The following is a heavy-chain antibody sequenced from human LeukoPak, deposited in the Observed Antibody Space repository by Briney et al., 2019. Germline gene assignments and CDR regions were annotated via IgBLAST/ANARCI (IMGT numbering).Heavy chain of an antibody. CDR2: IRSNGGST. CDR1: GFTFSRYA. D-gene: IGHD3-10*01. V-gene: IGHV3-64D*06. J-gene: IGHJ4*02. CDR3: VKDGSGSYYTYYFDY. Sequence: GGSLRLSCSASGFTFSRYAMHWVRQAPGKGLEYVSAIRSNGGSTYYADSVKGRFTISRDNSKNTLYLQMSSLRAGDTAVYYCVKDGSGSYYTYYFDYWGQGTLVTVSS.